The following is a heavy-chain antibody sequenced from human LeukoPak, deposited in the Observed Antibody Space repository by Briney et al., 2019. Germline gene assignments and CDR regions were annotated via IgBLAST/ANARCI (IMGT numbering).Heavy chain of an antibody. CDR2: IIPIFGTA. CDR3: ARERRLPTVTTPYYFDY. D-gene: IGHD4-17*01. CDR1: GGTFSSYA. J-gene: IGHJ4*02. Sequence: ASVKVSCKASGGTFSSYAISWVRQAPGQGLEWMGGIIPIFGTANYAQKFQGRVTITADESTSTAYMELSSLRSEDTAVYYCARERRLPTVTTPYYFDYWGREPWSPSPQ. V-gene: IGHV1-69*13.